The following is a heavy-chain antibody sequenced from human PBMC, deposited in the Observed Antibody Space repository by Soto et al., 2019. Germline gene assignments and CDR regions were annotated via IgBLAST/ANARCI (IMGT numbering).Heavy chain of an antibody. Sequence: GGSLRLSCAASGFTFSSYAMTWVRQAPGKGLEWVSGISGSAGSTYYADSVKGRFTVSRDNSKNTLFLQMDSLRAEDTAVYYCAKDAAGTFDYWGQGTLVTVSS. J-gene: IGHJ4*02. CDR3: AKDAAGTFDY. CDR2: ISGSAGST. CDR1: GFTFSSYA. D-gene: IGHD1-7*01. V-gene: IGHV3-23*01.